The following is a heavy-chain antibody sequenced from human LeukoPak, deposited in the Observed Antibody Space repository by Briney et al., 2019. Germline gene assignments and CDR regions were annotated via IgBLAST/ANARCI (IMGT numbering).Heavy chain of an antibody. CDR1: GFTFSSYA. D-gene: IGHD2-21*02. CDR3: ASRAPRGDPPADY. J-gene: IGHJ4*02. Sequence: GGSLRLSCAASGFTFSSYAMSWVRQAPGKGLEWVSVTYSGGSTYYADSVKGRFTISRDNSKNTLYLQMNSLRAEDTAVYYCASRAPRGDPPADYWGQGTLVTVSS. CDR2: TYSGGST. V-gene: IGHV3-53*01.